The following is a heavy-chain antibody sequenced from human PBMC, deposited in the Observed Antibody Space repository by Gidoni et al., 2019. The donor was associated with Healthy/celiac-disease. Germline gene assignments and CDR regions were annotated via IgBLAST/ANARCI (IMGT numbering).Heavy chain of an antibody. D-gene: IGHD3-10*01. Sequence: EVQLVESGGGLVKPGGSLRLSCAASGFTFSSYSMNWVRQAPGKGLEWVSSISSSSSYIYYADSVKGRFTISRDNAKNSLYLQMNSLRAEDTAVYYCARDLITMVRGVNYWGQGTLVTVSS. CDR3: ARDLITMVRGVNY. V-gene: IGHV3-21*01. CDR1: GFTFSSYS. CDR2: ISSSSSYI. J-gene: IGHJ4*02.